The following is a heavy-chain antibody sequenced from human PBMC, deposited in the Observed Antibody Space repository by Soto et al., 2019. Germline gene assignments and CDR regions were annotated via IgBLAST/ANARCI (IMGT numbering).Heavy chain of an antibody. CDR1: GGTFSSYA. J-gene: IGHJ5*02. V-gene: IGHV1-69*05. CDR2: IIPFFGTV. CDR3: ARNRGYSYWFDP. D-gene: IGHD2-2*03. Sequence: SVKVSCKASGGTFSSYAISWVRQAPGQGLEWMGGIIPFFGTVDYAQKFQGRVTITTDESTSTAYMELTSLRSEDTVIYYCARNRGYSYWFDPWGQGTLVTVSS.